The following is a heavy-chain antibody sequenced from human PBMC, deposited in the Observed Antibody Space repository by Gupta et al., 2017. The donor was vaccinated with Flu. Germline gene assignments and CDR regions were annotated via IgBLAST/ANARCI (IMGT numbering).Heavy chain of an antibody. J-gene: IGHJ4*02. Sequence: EVQLVASGGGLVRPGSSLTLSWSVSAFTFREPNMDWVSQTPGKGLEWGGRIKNKAKSYSTQYAAPVKGRFIISRDDSKNSLSLKMNSLNTEDTAIYYCIRDWNTAMFDWGQGALVTVSS. D-gene: IGHD5-18*01. CDR3: IRDWNTAMFD. CDR1: AFTFREPN. V-gene: IGHV3-72*01. CDR2: IKNKAKSYST.